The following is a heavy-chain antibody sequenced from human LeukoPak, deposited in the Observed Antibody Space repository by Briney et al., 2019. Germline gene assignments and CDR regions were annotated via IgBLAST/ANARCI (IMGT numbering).Heavy chain of an antibody. CDR2: INPDSGGT. V-gene: IGHV1-2*02. Sequence: GASVKVSCKASGYTFTGYYMHWVRQAPGQGLEWMGWINPDSGGTNYAQKFQGRVTMTRDTSISTAYMELSRLTSDDTAVYFCGRLNIPMGTFDYWGQGTLVTVSS. D-gene: IGHD2-2*02. CDR1: GYTFTGYY. J-gene: IGHJ4*02. CDR3: GRLNIPMGTFDY.